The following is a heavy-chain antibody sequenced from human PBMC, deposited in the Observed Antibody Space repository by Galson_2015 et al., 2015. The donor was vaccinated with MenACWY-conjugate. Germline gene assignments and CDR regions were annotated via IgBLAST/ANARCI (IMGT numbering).Heavy chain of an antibody. D-gene: IGHD2-21*01. Sequence: QSGAEVTKLGESLWISCMGSGCSFTSYWISWVRQMPGKGLEWMGRIDPSDSYTNYSPSFQGDVSISADKSISPAYLQWSSLQASDTSMYYSASLSPAYDAFYIWGQGTMVTVSS. CDR1: GCSFTSYW. J-gene: IGHJ3*02. V-gene: IGHV5-10-1*01. CDR3: ASLSPAYDAFYI. CDR2: IDPSDSYT.